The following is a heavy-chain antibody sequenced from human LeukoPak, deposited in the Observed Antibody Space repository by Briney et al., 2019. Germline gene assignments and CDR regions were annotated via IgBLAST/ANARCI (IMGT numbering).Heavy chain of an antibody. D-gene: IGHD3-22*01. CDR3: ARDPYYFESSGLHDVFDI. CDR1: GGSISSDY. V-gene: IGHV4-4*07. Sequence: PSETLSLTCTVSGGSISSDYVNWIRQPAGKGLEWIGRIFTSGTTNYNPSLKSRVTMSVDRSKNQFSLNLSSVTAADTAVYYCARDPYYFESSGLHDVFDIWGQGTMVTVSS. J-gene: IGHJ3*02. CDR2: IFTSGTT.